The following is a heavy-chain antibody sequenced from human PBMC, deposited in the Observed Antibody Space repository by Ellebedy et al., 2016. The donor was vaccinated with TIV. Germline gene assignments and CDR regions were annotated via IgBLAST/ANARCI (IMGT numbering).Heavy chain of an antibody. CDR1: GYDFATYW. Sequence: GGSLRLXXQGSGYDFATYWIGWVRQMPGQGLEWMGRIDPSPSDSYIDYSPSFQGHVTISVDKSITTAYLQWTSLKASDTAMYYCARHELGSNAAFDSWGQGTLVTVSS. CDR3: ARHELGSNAAFDS. D-gene: IGHD7-27*01. J-gene: IGHJ4*02. CDR2: IDPSPSDSYI. V-gene: IGHV5-10-1*01.